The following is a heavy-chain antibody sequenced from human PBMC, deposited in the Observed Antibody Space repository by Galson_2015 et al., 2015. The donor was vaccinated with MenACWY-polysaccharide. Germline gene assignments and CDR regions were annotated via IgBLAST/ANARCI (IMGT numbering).Heavy chain of an antibody. Sequence: SLRLSCAASGFTFSSYWMTWVRQAPGKGLEWVGNIKKDGSEKYYVDSVKGRFTISRDNSKNSLYLQMHSLRAEDTAVYSCARGHYGMDVWGQGTTVTVSS. CDR2: IKKDGSEK. J-gene: IGHJ6*02. V-gene: IGHV3-7*01. CDR3: ARGHYGMDV. CDR1: GFTFSSYW.